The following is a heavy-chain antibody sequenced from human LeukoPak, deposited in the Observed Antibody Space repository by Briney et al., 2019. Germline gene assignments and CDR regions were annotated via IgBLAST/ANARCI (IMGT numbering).Heavy chain of an antibody. CDR1: GYTFTGYF. D-gene: IGHD5-12*01. J-gene: IGHJ4*02. V-gene: IGHV1-2*02. Sequence: ASVKVSCKASGYTFTGYFLHWVRQAPGQGLEWMGWMKDNSVGTKYAEKFQGRVTMTRDTSISTAYMELSRLRSDDTAVYYCASAGGPYSGCSRWGQGTLVTVSS. CDR3: ASAGGPYSGCSR. CDR2: MKDNSVGT.